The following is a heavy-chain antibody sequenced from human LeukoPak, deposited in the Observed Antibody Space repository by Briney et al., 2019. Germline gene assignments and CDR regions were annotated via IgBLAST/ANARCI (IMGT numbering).Heavy chain of an antibody. D-gene: IGHD2-2*01. CDR3: ARAPPVLPGGNWFDP. J-gene: IGHJ5*02. Sequence: SETLSLTCAVYGGSFSGYYWSWIRQPPGKGLEWIGEINHSGSTNYSPSLKSRVTISVDTSKNQFSLKLSSVTAADTAVYYCARAPPVLPGGNWFDPWGQGTLVTVSS. CDR1: GGSFSGYY. V-gene: IGHV4-34*01. CDR2: INHSGST.